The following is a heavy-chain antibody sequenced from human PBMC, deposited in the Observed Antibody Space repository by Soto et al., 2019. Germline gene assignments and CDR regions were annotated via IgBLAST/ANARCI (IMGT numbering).Heavy chain of an antibody. CDR2: IIPIFGTA. Sequence: QVQLVQSGAEVKKPGSSVKVSCKASGGTFSSYAISWVRQAPGQGLEWMGGIIPIFGTANYAQKFQGRVTITAEESPSTAYMELSSLRSEDTAVYYCAGHDYGGMGRGHYWGQGILVTVSS. J-gene: IGHJ4*02. CDR3: AGHDYGGMGRGHY. D-gene: IGHD4-17*01. V-gene: IGHV1-69*01. CDR1: GGTFSSYA.